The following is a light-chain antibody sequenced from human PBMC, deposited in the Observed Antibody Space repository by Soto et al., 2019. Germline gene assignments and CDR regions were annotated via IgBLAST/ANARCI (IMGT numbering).Light chain of an antibody. J-gene: IGKJ1*01. CDR1: QTISTW. Sequence: DIQVTQSPPNLSASFGDRVTITCRASQTISTWMAWYQQKPGKAPKLLVYDASTLQSGVASRFSGSGSGTELTRILSGLQPDESATYYCQQYTNTNNTWMFCQGTKVDIK. CDR2: DAS. CDR3: QQYTNTNNTWM. V-gene: IGKV1-5*01.